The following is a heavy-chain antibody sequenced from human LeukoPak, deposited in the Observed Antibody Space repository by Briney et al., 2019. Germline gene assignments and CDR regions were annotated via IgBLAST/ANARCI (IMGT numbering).Heavy chain of an antibody. D-gene: IGHD3-22*01. V-gene: IGHV3-21*01. J-gene: IGHJ4*02. CDR2: ISSVSSYI. CDR1: GFIFSSYS. CDR3: VRDRYNSAGYTVS. Sequence: GGSLRLSCTASGFIFSSYSMNWVRQAPGKGLEWVSSISSVSSYICYADSMKGRFTISRDNAKNSVYLQMNSLGAEDTAVYYCVRDRYNSAGYTVSWGQGTLVTVSS.